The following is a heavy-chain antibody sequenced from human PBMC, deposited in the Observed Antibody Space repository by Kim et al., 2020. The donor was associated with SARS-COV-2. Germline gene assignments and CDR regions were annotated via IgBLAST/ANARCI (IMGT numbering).Heavy chain of an antibody. CDR2: ISGSGGST. CDR3: AKGPRTTKYSGSYHDAFDI. CDR1: GFTFSSYA. J-gene: IGHJ3*02. V-gene: IGHV3-23*01. D-gene: IGHD1-26*01. Sequence: GGSLRLSCAASGFTFSSYAMSWVRQAPGKGLEWVSAISGSGGSTYYADSVKGRFTISRDNSKNTLYLQMNSLRAEDTAVYYCAKGPRTTKYSGSYHDAFDIWGQGTMVTVSS.